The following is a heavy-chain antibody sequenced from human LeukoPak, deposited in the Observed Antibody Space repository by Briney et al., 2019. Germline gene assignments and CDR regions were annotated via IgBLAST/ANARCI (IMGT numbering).Heavy chain of an antibody. V-gene: IGHV4-59*08. Sequence: SETLSLTCTVSGGSVSGYYWSWVRQPPGKGLEWIGYIYSSGSTNYNPSLTSRVTISVDTSKNQLSLKLSSVTAAGTAVYYCARLGGGSYWYFDLWGRGTLVTVSS. CDR3: ARLGGGSYWYFDL. J-gene: IGHJ2*01. D-gene: IGHD3-16*01. CDR1: GGSVSGYY. CDR2: IYSSGST.